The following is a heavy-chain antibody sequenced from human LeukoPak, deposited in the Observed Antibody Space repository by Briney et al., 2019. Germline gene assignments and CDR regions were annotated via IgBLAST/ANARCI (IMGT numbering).Heavy chain of an antibody. CDR2: ISSSGSTI. Sequence: EWVSYISSSGSTIYYADSVKGRFTVSRDNAKNSLYLQMNSLRAEDTAVYYCARDAFNRLDYWGQGTLVTVSS. J-gene: IGHJ4*02. V-gene: IGHV3-11*01. D-gene: IGHD1-14*01. CDR3: ARDAFNRLDY.